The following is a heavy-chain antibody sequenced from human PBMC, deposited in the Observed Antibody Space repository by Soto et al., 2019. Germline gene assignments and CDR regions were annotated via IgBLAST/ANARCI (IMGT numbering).Heavy chain of an antibody. J-gene: IGHJ6*02. CDR3: AREEEGDPRRDYYYGMDV. D-gene: IGHD2-21*02. Sequence: QVQLVQSGAEVKKPGSSVKVSCKASGGTFSSYAISWVRQAPGQGLEWMGGIIPIFGTANYAQKFQGRVTITSDEATSTAYMELSSLRSEDTAVYYCAREEEGDPRRDYYYGMDVWGQGTTVTVSS. V-gene: IGHV1-69*01. CDR1: GGTFSSYA. CDR2: IIPIFGTA.